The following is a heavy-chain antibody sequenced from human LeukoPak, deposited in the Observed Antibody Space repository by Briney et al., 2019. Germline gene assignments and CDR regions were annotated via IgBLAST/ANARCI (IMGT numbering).Heavy chain of an antibody. CDR2: INHSGST. J-gene: IGHJ6*02. D-gene: IGHD3-10*01. V-gene: IGHV4-34*01. CDR3: ARGPRVVRGVHYYYYGMDV. Sequence: PSETLSLTCAVYGGSFSGYYWSWIRQPPGKGQEWIGEINHSGSTNYNPSLKSRVTISVDTSKNQFSLKLSSVTAADTAAYYCARGPRVVRGVHYYYYGMDVWGQGTTVTVSS. CDR1: GGSFSGYY.